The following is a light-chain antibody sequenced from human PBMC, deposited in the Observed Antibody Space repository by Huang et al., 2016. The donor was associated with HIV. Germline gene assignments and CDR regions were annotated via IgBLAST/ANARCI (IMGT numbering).Light chain of an antibody. Sequence: DIVLTQSPGTLSLSPGERATLSCRASQSVSSNYLAWYQQKPGQATRLLIYGASSRGSGIADRCRSSGAVTDFTLTISRLAPEDVAVYCCQQYGSSPTFGQGTKVEIK. CDR1: QSVSSNY. CDR3: QQYGSSPT. CDR2: GAS. J-gene: IGKJ1*01. V-gene: IGKV3-20*01.